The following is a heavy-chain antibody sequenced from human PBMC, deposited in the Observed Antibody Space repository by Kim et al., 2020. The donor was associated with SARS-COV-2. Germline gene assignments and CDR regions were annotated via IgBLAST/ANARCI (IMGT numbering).Heavy chain of an antibody. V-gene: IGHV4-4*02. Sequence: SETLSLTCAVSGGSISSSNWWSWVRQPPGKGLEWIGEIYHSGSTNYNPFLKSRVTISVDKSKNQFSLKLSSVTAADTAVYYCARGVGGSSWYWGDYWGQGTLVTVSS. CDR2: IYHSGST. CDR3: ARGVGGSSWYWGDY. J-gene: IGHJ4*02. D-gene: IGHD6-13*01. CDR1: GGSISSSNW.